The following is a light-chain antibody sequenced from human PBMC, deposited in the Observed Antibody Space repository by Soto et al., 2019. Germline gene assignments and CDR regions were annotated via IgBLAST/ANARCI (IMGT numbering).Light chain of an antibody. V-gene: IGLV2-23*01. CDR3: CSYAGSSTVV. CDR1: SSDVGAYNY. CDR2: EGS. Sequence: QSALTQPASVSGSLGQSITISCTGTSSDVGAYNYVSWYQQHPDKAPKLLIFEGSKRPSGVSNRFSGSKSGNTASLTISGLQAEDEADYYCCSYAGSSTVVFGGGTKLTVL. J-gene: IGLJ2*01.